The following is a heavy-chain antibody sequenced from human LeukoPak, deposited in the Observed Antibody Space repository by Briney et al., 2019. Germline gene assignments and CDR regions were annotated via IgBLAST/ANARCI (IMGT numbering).Heavy chain of an antibody. V-gene: IGHV3-23*01. CDR1: GFTFSSYA. CDR3: AKCLGSTSFTKWAEYFQH. CDR2: ISGSGGST. D-gene: IGHD2-2*01. Sequence: GGSLRLSCAASGFTFSSYAMSWVRQAPGKGLEWVSAISGSGGSTYYADSVKGRFTISRDNSKNTLYLQMNSLRAEDTAVYYCAKCLGSTSFTKWAEYFQHWGQGTLVTVSS. J-gene: IGHJ1*01.